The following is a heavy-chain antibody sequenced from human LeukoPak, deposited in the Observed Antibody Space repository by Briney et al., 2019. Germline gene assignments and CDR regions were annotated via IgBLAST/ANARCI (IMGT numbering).Heavy chain of an antibody. CDR2: IYYSGST. D-gene: IGHD6-19*01. V-gene: IGHV4-59*01. J-gene: IGHJ5*02. CDR1: GGAISSYY. CDR3: ARGTIAVAGPRYNWFDP. Sequence: SETLSLTFTVSGGAISSYYWSWIRQPPGKGLEWIGYIYYSGSTNYNPSLKSRVTISVDTSKNQFSLKLSSVTAADTAVYYCARGTIAVAGPRYNWFDPWGQGTLVTVSS.